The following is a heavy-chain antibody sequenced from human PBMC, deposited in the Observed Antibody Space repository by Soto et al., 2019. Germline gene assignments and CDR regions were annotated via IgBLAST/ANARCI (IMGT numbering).Heavy chain of an antibody. CDR3: ARDGDYGDEYGMDV. Sequence: GGSLRLSCAASGFTFSSYSMNWVRQAPGKGLEWVSYISSSSSTVYYADSVKGRFTISRHNAKNSLYLQMNSLRDEDTAVYYCARDGDYGDEYGMDVWGQGXTVTVYS. D-gene: IGHD4-17*01. CDR1: GFTFSSYS. CDR2: ISSSSSTV. V-gene: IGHV3-48*02. J-gene: IGHJ6*02.